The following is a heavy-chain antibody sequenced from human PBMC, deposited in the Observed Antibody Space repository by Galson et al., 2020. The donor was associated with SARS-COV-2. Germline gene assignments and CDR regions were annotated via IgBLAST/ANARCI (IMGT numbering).Heavy chain of an antibody. CDR2: ICWDDDK. D-gene: IGHD6-13*01. CDR1: GFSLSPSGLC. Sequence: SGPTLVKPTQPLTLTCTFSGFSLSPSGLCVTWIRQPPGKALEWLALICWDDDKYYSTSLETRLTISKDTSKNQVVLTMTNMDPVDTATYYCARALAADPVFGAFDVWGQGTMVTVSS. CDR3: ARALAADPVFGAFDV. J-gene: IGHJ3*01. V-gene: IGHV2-70*01.